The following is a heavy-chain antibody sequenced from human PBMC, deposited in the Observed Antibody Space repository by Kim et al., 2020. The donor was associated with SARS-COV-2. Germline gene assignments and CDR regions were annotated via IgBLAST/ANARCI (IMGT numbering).Heavy chain of an antibody. CDR2: ISYDGSNK. CDR3: ARGGQQWMVQYYGMDV. CDR1: GFTFTSHG. J-gene: IGHJ6*01. Sequence: GGSLRLSCATSGFTFTSHGMHWVRQAPGKGLEWVAVISYDGSNKYYKDSVKGRFTIYRDNFKNTVDLQMNSLRVDDTAVYYCARGGQQWMVQYYGMDVWG. D-gene: IGHD6-19*01. V-gene: IGHV3-33*05.